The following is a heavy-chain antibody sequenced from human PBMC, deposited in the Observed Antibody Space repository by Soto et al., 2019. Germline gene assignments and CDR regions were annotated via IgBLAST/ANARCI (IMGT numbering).Heavy chain of an antibody. CDR1: GFTFSSYG. D-gene: IGHD2-15*01. Sequence: QVQLVESGGGVVQPGRSLRLSCAASGFTFSSYGMHWVRQAPGKGLEWVAVISYDGSNKYYADSVEGRFTISRDNSKNPLYLQMNSLRAEDTGVYYCAKLASMTTDAFDIWGQGTMVTVSS. CDR2: ISYDGSNK. J-gene: IGHJ3*02. V-gene: IGHV3-30*18. CDR3: AKLASMTTDAFDI.